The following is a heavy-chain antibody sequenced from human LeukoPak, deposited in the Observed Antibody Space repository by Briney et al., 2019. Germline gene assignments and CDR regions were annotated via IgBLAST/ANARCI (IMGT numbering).Heavy chain of an antibody. CDR2: ISYDGSNK. V-gene: IGHV3-30-3*01. J-gene: IGHJ3*02. Sequence: GGSLRLSCAASGFTFSSYAMHWARQAPGKGLEWVAVISYDGSNKYYADSVKGRFTISRDNSKNTLYLQMNSLRAGDTAVYYCARDIAVAGTLDAFDIWGQGTMVTVSS. CDR3: ARDIAVAGTLDAFDI. CDR1: GFTFSSYA. D-gene: IGHD6-19*01.